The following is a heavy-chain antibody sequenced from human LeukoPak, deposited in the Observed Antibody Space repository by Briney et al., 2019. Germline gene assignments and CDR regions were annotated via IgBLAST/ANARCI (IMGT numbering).Heavy chain of an antibody. CDR3: ASGSGTYSPDY. Sequence: GESLKISCQGSGYSFTSHWITWVRQMPGKGLEWMGMIAPTDSYTNYSPSFQGHVTISVDKSISTAYLQWSSLKASDTAMYFCASGSGTYSPDYWGQGTLVTVSS. J-gene: IGHJ4*02. D-gene: IGHD3-10*01. CDR2: IAPTDSYT. V-gene: IGHV5-10-1*01. CDR1: GYSFTSHW.